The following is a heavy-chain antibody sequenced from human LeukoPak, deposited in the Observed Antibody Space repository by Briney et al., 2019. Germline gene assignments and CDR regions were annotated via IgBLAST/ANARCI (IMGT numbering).Heavy chain of an antibody. J-gene: IGHJ4*02. V-gene: IGHV3-13*01. Sequence: GGSLRLSCAASGFTFSSYDMHWVRQATGKGLEWVSAIGTAGDTYYPGSVKGRFTTSRENAKNSLYLQMNSLRAGDTAVYYCARGRHSGSYDYWGQGTLVTVSS. CDR3: ARGRHSGSYDY. D-gene: IGHD1-26*01. CDR2: IGTAGDT. CDR1: GFTFSSYD.